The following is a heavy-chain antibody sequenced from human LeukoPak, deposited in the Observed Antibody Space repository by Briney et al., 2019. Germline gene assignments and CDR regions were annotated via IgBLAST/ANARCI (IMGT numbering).Heavy chain of an antibody. Sequence: GGSLRLSCAASGFTFSSYAMSWVRQAPGKGLEWVSAISGSGGSTYYADSVKGRFTISRDNSKNTLYLQMNSLRAEDTAVYCCAKGGNYYDSSGYFNWFDPWGQGTLVTVSS. CDR3: AKGGNYYDSSGYFNWFDP. V-gene: IGHV3-23*01. J-gene: IGHJ5*02. CDR1: GFTFSSYA. D-gene: IGHD3-22*01. CDR2: ISGSGGST.